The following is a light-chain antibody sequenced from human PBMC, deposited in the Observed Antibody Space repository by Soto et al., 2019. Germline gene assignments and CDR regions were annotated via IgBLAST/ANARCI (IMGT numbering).Light chain of an antibody. CDR1: SSDVGGYNY. Sequence: QSALTQPASVSGSPGQSITMSCTGTSSDVGGYNYVSWYQQHPGKAPRLLIYDVSYRPSGVSNRFSGSKSGNTASLTISGLQAEDEADYYCSSFTVSSTRVFGGGTKLTVL. V-gene: IGLV2-14*01. CDR3: SSFTVSSTRV. CDR2: DVS. J-gene: IGLJ3*02.